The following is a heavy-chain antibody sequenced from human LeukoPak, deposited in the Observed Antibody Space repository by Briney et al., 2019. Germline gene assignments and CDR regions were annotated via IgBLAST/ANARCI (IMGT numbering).Heavy chain of an antibody. Sequence: SETLTLTCAVSGGSFTDYYWSWIRQSPGRGLECIGEINQSGSTDNNPSLKSRVIISMDTSKTQFSLNLSSVTAADTAVYYCARDFDSSGYYPFYWGQGTPVTVSS. V-gene: IGHV4-34*01. D-gene: IGHD3-22*01. CDR1: GGSFTDYY. J-gene: IGHJ4*02. CDR3: ARDFDSSGYYPFY. CDR2: INQSGST.